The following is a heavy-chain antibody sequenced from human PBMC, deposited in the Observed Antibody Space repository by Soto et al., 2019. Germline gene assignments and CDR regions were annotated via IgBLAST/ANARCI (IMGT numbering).Heavy chain of an antibody. V-gene: IGHV1-2*04. CDR3: ARVSGYSYGQSYGIDV. Sequence: ASVKVSCKASGYTFTGYYMHWVRQAPGQGLEWMGWINPNSGGTNYAQKFQGWVTMTRDTSISTAYMELSRLRSDDTAVYYCARVSGYSYGQSYGIDVWGQGTTVTVSS. D-gene: IGHD5-18*01. J-gene: IGHJ6*02. CDR2: INPNSGGT. CDR1: GYTFTGYY.